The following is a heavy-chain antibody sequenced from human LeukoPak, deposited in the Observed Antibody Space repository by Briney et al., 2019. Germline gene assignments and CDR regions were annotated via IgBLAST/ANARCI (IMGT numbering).Heavy chain of an antibody. CDR2: ISGSGGST. J-gene: IGHJ4*02. D-gene: IGHD3-22*01. V-gene: IGHV3-23*01. CDR3: AKNGYYYDSSGYYYPSD. CDR1: GFTFSSYA. Sequence: GGSLRLSCAASGFTFSSYAMSWVRQAPGRGLEWVSAISGSGGSTYYADSVKGRFTISRDNSKNTLYLQMNSLRAEDTAVYYCAKNGYYYDSSGYYYPSDWGQGTLVTVSS.